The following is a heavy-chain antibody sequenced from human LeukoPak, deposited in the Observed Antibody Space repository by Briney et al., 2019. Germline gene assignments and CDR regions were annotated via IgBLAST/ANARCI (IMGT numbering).Heavy chain of an antibody. V-gene: IGHV3-21*04. CDR3: AKDLGDYYDSSEWGNYFDY. D-gene: IGHD3-22*01. J-gene: IGHJ4*02. CDR1: GFTFSSYS. CDR2: ISSSSSYT. Sequence: PGGSLRLSCAASGFTFSSYSMNWVRQAPGKGLEWVSSISSSSSYTYYADSVKGRFTISRDNAKNSLYLQMNSLRAEDTALYYCAKDLGDYYDSSEWGNYFDYWGQGTLVTVSS.